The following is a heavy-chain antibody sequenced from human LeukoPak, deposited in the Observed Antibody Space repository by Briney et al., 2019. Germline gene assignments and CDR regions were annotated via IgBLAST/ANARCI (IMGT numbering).Heavy chain of an antibody. CDR3: AKDGPLLWSGYYNFDY. CDR2: ISGSGGST. V-gene: IGHV3-23*01. D-gene: IGHD3-3*01. J-gene: IGHJ4*02. CDR1: GFTFSSYA. Sequence: RGSLRLSCAASGFTFSSYAMSWVRQAPGKGLEWVSAISGSGGSTYYADSVKGRFTISRDNSKNTLYLQMNSLRAEDTAVYYCAKDGPLLWSGYYNFDYWGQGTLVTVSS.